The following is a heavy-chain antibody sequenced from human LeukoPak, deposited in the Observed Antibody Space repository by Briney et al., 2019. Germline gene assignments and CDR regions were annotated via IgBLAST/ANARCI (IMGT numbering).Heavy chain of an antibody. Sequence: PSETLSLTCAVSGGSISRNSFSWNWIRQPPGKGLEWIGDIYHSGSTYYNPSLESRVTISIDRSKNQFSLKLRSVTAADTAAYYCARDRNYADYGSYYFDHWGQGILVTVSS. J-gene: IGHJ4*02. CDR3: ARDRNYADYGSYYFDH. CDR2: IYHSGST. CDR1: GGSISRNSFS. D-gene: IGHD4-17*01. V-gene: IGHV4-30-2*01.